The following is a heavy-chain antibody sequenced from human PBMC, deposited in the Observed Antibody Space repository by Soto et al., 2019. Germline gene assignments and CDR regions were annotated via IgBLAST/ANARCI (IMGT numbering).Heavy chain of an antibody. Sequence: GGSLRLSCAGSGFTLIDHYIDWVRQAPGKGLEWVGRSRDKAQGYSTAYAASVKGRFTTSRDESKNSVYLQMNSLRAEDTAFYSRVKDESINWYSGHFCHWCQGT. J-gene: IGHJ1*01. CDR3: VKDESINWYSGHFCH. V-gene: IGHV3-72*01. CDR1: GFTLIDHY. CDR2: SRDKAQGYST. D-gene: IGHD6-13*01.